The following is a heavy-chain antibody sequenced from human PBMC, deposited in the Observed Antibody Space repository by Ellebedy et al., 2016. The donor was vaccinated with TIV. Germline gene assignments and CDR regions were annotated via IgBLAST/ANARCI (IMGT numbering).Heavy chain of an antibody. CDR1: GFTFSSYG. CDR2: ISYDGSNK. J-gene: IGHJ4*02. Sequence: GESLKISXAASGFTFSSYGMHWVRQAPGKGLEWVAVISYDGSNKYYADSVKGRFTISRDNSKNTLYLQMNSLRAEDTAVYYCAKIGLDYSNYGSHYFDYWGQGTLVTVSS. V-gene: IGHV3-30*18. CDR3: AKIGLDYSNYGSHYFDY. D-gene: IGHD4-11*01.